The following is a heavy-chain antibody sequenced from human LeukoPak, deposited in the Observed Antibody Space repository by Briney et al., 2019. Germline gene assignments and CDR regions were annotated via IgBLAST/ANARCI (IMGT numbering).Heavy chain of an antibody. CDR1: GVTFRNYA. CDR2: ISASDGGT. Sequence: PGGSLRLSCAASGVTFRNYAMSWLRQAPGKGLEWVAGISASDGGTYYADSVQGRFTISRDNSKNTLYLHINSLRAEDTATYYCAKDRTTVARIFDYWGQGTLVTVSS. V-gene: IGHV3-23*01. CDR3: AKDRTTVARIFDY. D-gene: IGHD1/OR15-1a*01. J-gene: IGHJ4*02.